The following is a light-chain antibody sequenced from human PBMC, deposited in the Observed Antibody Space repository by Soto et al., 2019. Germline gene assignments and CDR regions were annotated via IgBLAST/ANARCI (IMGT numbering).Light chain of an antibody. CDR2: AAS. V-gene: IGKV1-27*01. J-gene: IGKJ3*01. CDR1: QDIRNF. CDR3: QKYSSVPV. Sequence: DIQMTQSPTSLSASVGDRVTITCRASQDIRNFVPWYQQKPGKAPKLLIYAASTLQSGVPSRFSGSGSGTDFTLTINSLQPEDVATYSCQKYSSVPVFGPGTKVEIK.